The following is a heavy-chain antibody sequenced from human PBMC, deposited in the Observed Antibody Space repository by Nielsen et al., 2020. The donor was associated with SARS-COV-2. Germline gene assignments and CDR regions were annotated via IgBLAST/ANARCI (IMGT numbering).Heavy chain of an antibody. Sequence: ESLKISCAASGFNFSIHYMTWIRQTPGKGLEWVGQIDHVRITNYNPSLKSRLTISVDTSKNQFSLKMTSMTAADTAVYYCARGRWGPSRLLNYYFYSMDVWGQGTTVTVSS. J-gene: IGHJ6*02. CDR2: IDHVRIT. CDR1: GFNFSIHY. V-gene: IGHV4-34*01. D-gene: IGHD7-27*01. CDR3: ARGRWGPSRLLNYYFYSMDV.